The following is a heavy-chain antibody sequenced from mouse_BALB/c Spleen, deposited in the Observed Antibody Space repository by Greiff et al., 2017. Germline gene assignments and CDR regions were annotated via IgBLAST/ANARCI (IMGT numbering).Heavy chain of an antibody. V-gene: IGHV1S56*01. Sequence: QVQLKESGPELVKPGASVRISCKASGYTFTSYYIHWVKQRPGQGLEWIGWIYPGNVNTKYNEKFKGKATLTADKSSSTAYMQLSSLTSEDSAVYFCARLEDGYYPFAYWGQGTLVTVSA. CDR2: IYPGNVNT. CDR1: GYTFTSYY. CDR3: ARLEDGYYPFAY. D-gene: IGHD2-3*01. J-gene: IGHJ3*01.